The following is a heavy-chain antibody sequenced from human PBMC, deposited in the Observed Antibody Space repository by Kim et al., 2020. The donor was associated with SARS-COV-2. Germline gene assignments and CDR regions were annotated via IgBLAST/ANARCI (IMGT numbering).Heavy chain of an antibody. CDR3: TTDPQTATPTFDY. CDR2: FKSKTDGGTT. V-gene: IGHV3-15*01. J-gene: IGHJ4*02. D-gene: IGHD5-18*01. CDR1: GFTFSNAW. Sequence: GGSLRLSCAASGFTFSNAWLSWVRQVQGKGLEWVGRFKSKTDGGTTAYAAPVKGRFTISRDDSKNTLYLQMNSLKTEDTAVYYCTTDPQTATPTFDYWGQGTLVTVSS.